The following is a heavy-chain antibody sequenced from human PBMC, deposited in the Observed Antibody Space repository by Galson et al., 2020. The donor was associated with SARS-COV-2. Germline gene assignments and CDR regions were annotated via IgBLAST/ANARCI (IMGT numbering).Heavy chain of an antibody. CDR3: ANNNGGRLYQLVGKFGRDYYYGMDV. CDR2: ISGSGGSP. CDR1: RFTFSSYA. J-gene: IGHJ6*01. D-gene: IGHD2-2*01. V-gene: IGHV3-23*01. Sequence: TGGSLRLPWAASRFTFSSYAMSWVRQAPGKGLEWVSGISGSGGSPYYADSVKARFTISRDNSKNTLYLQMNSLRAEDTAVYYRANNNGGRLYQLVGKFGRDYYYGMDVWGQGTTVTVSS.